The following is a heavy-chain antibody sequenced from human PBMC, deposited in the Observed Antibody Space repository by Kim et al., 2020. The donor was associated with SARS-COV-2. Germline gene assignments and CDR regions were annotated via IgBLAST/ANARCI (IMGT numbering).Heavy chain of an antibody. D-gene: IGHD5-18*01. CDR3: ARVRDDRYSYGSYFDY. CDR2: ISYDGSNK. CDR1: GFTFSSYA. J-gene: IGHJ4*02. Sequence: GGSLRLSCAASGFTFSSYAMHWVRQAPGKGLEWVAVISYDGSNKYYADSVKGRFTISRDNSKNTLYLQMNSLRAEDTAVYYCARVRDDRYSYGSYFDYWGQGTLVTVSS. V-gene: IGHV3-30-3*01.